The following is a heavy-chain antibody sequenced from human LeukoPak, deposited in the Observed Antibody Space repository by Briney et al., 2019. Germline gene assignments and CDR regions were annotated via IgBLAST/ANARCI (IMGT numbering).Heavy chain of an antibody. CDR3: AKVYRLDSSWSHFDY. J-gene: IGHJ4*02. Sequence: QSGGSLRLSCTASGFSFTTYALGWVRQAPGKGLEWVSSLTATGRTTYYADSVKGRFTISRDNSKNTLYLQMNGLRADDTAVYYCAKVYRLDSSWSHFDYWGQGTLVTVSS. CDR1: GFSFTTYA. CDR2: LTATGRTT. V-gene: IGHV3-23*01. D-gene: IGHD6-13*01.